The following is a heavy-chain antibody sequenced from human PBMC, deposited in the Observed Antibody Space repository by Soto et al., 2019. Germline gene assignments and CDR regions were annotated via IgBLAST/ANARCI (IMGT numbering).Heavy chain of an antibody. D-gene: IGHD3-10*01. CDR2: IYSTGTT. CDR3: AKDGRGSGSHYNSFGY. V-gene: IGHV3-53*01. CDR1: GFTVGNNY. Sequence: EVQLEESGGGLIQPGGSLKLSCAASGFTVGNNYMSWVRQAPGKGLEWVSLIYSTGTTKYADSVKGRFTVSRDNAKNTLYLQMNILRAEDTAVYYCAKDGRGSGSHYNSFGYWGQGTLVTVSS. J-gene: IGHJ4*02.